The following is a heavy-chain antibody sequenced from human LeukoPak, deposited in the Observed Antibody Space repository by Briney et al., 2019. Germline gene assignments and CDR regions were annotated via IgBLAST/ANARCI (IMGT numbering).Heavy chain of an antibody. J-gene: IGHJ3*02. V-gene: IGHV4-59*12. D-gene: IGHD4-17*01. CDR1: GGSISSYY. Sequence: SETLSLTCTVSGGSISSYYWSWIRQPPGKGLEWIGYIYYSGSTNYNPSLKSRVTISVDTSKNQFSLKLSSVTAADTAVYYCARDGGTTVTPFDIWGQGTMVTVSS. CDR2: IYYSGST. CDR3: ARDGGTTVTPFDI.